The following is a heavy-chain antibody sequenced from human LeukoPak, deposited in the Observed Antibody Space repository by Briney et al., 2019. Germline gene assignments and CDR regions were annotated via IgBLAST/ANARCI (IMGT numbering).Heavy chain of an antibody. CDR2: INHRGST. D-gene: IGHD3-3*01. V-gene: IGHV4-34*01. CDR3: ARGPGRVTIFGVVIIPGPPKSIYFDY. Sequence: SETLSLTCAVYGGSFSGYYWSWIRQPPGKGLEWIGEINHRGSTNYNPSLKSRVTISVDTSKNQFSLKLSSVTAADTAVYYCARGPGRVTIFGVVIIPGPPKSIYFDYWGQGTLVTVSS. CDR1: GGSFSGYY. J-gene: IGHJ4*02.